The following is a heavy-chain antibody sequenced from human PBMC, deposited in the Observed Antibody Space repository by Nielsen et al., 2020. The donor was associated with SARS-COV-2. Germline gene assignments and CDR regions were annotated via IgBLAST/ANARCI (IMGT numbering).Heavy chain of an antibody. CDR2: IKQDGSEK. CDR1: GFSFSETW. CDR3: AKALGGYYYPDY. V-gene: IGHV3-7*01. J-gene: IGHJ4*02. Sequence: GESLKISCVASGFSFSETWMSWVRQAPGKGLEWVANIKQDGSEKYYVDSVKGRFTISRDNAKNSLYLQMNSLRAEDTAVYYCAKALGGYYYPDYWGQGTLVTVSS. D-gene: IGHD3-10*01.